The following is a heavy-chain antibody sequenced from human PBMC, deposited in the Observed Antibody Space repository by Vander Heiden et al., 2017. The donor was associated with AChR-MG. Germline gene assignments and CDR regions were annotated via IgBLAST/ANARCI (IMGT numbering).Heavy chain of an antibody. V-gene: IGHV2-5*02. CDR2: IYWDDDK. Sequence: QITLKESGPTLVKPTQTLTLTCTFSGFSLSTSGVGVGWIRQPPGKALEWLALIYWDDDKRYSPSLKSRLTITKDTSKNQVVLTMTNMDPVDTATYYCAHSTLYYDFWSGYYKWTPNAFDIWGQGTMVTVSS. J-gene: IGHJ3*02. CDR3: AHSTLYYDFWSGYYKWTPNAFDI. CDR1: GFSLSTSGVG. D-gene: IGHD3-3*01.